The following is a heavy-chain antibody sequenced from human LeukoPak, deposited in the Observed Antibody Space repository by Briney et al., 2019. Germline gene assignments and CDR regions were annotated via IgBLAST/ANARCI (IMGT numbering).Heavy chain of an antibody. CDR2: ISAYNGNT. J-gene: IGHJ6*03. D-gene: IGHD6-19*01. CDR1: GYTFTSYG. CDR3: ATVREVAGTLYYYYYMDV. Sequence: GASVKVSCKASGYTFTSYGISWVRQAPGQGLEWMGWISAYNGNTNYAQKLQGRVTMTTDTSTSTAYMELRSLRSDDTAVYYCATVREVAGTLYYYYYMDVWGKGTTVTISS. V-gene: IGHV1-18*01.